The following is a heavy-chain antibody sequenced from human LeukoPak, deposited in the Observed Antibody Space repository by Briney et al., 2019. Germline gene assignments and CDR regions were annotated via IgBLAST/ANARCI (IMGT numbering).Heavy chain of an antibody. V-gene: IGHV1-2*02. CDR2: INPNNGGT. J-gene: IGHJ4*02. D-gene: IGHD6-13*01. CDR1: GYTFTGYY. CDR3: AVHPGYSTWTAHRGILEY. Sequence: ASVKVSCKASGYTFTGYYMHWVRQAPGQGLEWVGWINPNNGGTSYAQKFQGRVTMTRDTSITTAYMELPTLTSDDTAVYYCAVHPGYSTWTAHRGILEYWGQGTLVTVSS.